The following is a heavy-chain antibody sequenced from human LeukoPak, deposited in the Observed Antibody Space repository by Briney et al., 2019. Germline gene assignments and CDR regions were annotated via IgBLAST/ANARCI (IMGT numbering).Heavy chain of an antibody. Sequence: ASVKVSCKASGYTFTSYYMHWVRQAPGQGLEWMGIINSSGGSTSYAQKFQGRVTMTRDTSTSTVYMELSSLRSEDTAVYYCARVGYSSSWYASFDYWGQGTLVTVSS. CDR1: GYTFTSYY. CDR3: ARVGYSSSWYASFDY. D-gene: IGHD6-13*01. J-gene: IGHJ4*02. CDR2: INSSGGST. V-gene: IGHV1-46*01.